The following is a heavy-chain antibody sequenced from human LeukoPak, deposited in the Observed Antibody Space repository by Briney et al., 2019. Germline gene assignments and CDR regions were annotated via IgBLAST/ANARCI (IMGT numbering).Heavy chain of an antibody. CDR3: AIVEMTTSAEYFQH. Sequence: GGSLRLSCAASGFTVRNNYMSWVRQAPGKGLEWVSVIYSGGSTYYADSVKGRFTISRDSSRNTLYLQMNSLRAEDTAVYYCAIVEMTTSAEYFQHWGQGTLVTVSS. D-gene: IGHD5-24*01. V-gene: IGHV3-53*01. J-gene: IGHJ1*01. CDR2: IYSGGST. CDR1: GFTVRNNY.